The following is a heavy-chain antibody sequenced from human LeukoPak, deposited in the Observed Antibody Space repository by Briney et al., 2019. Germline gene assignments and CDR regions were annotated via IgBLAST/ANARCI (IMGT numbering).Heavy chain of an antibody. J-gene: IGHJ4*02. Sequence: GGSLRLSCAASGFTVSNNYMNWVRQAPGKGLEWVSLIYSGGTTYYADSVKGRFTISRDNSKNTLYLQMNSLRAEDTAVYYCAKINYYDSSGPFDYWGQGTLVTVSS. D-gene: IGHD3-22*01. CDR1: GFTVSNNY. V-gene: IGHV3-53*01. CDR2: IYSGGTT. CDR3: AKINYYDSSGPFDY.